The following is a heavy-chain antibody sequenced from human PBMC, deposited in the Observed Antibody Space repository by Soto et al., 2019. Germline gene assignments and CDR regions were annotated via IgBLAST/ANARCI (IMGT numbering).Heavy chain of an antibody. V-gene: IGHV3-23*01. CDR2: IGGSGGGT. CDR1: GFTFSIYA. CDR3: AKDAPGSGWLSDY. D-gene: IGHD3-22*01. J-gene: IGHJ4*02. Sequence: EVQLLESGGGLVHPGGSLRLSCAASGFTFSIYAMSWVRQASGKGLEWVSTIGGSGGGTSYADIVRGRFTISRDNSQNTLYLQMNSLRAEDTAVYYCAKDAPGSGWLSDYWGQGTLVTVSS.